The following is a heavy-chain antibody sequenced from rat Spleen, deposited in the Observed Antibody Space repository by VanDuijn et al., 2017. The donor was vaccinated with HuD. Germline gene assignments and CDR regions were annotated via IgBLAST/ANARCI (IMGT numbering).Heavy chain of an antibody. Sequence: EVQLVESGGGLVQPGRSLKLSCGASGFTFSDYHMAWVRQAPTKGLEWVATISYDGSSTYYRGSVKGRFTISRDNAKSTLYLQMDSLRSEDTATYYCARHGTINTMVRYYFDYWGQGDMVTVSS. D-gene: IGHD1-1*01. CDR1: GFTFSDYH. J-gene: IGHJ2*01. CDR2: ISYDGSST. V-gene: IGHV5-7*01. CDR3: ARHGTINTMVRYYFDY.